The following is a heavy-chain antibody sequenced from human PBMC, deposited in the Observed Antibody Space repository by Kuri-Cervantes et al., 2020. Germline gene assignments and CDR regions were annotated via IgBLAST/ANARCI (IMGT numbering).Heavy chain of an antibody. D-gene: IGHD2-21*02. V-gene: IGHV3-7*01. CDR3: ARMNPVCGGDCPDAFDI. CDR1: GCTFRNAW. Sequence: GESLKISCVASGCTFRNAWMSWVRQAPGKGLEWVANMNQDGRMTYHVGSVKGRFTISKDNAKNSLYLQMNSLRAEDTAVYYCARMNPVCGGDCPDAFDIWGQGAMVTVSS. J-gene: IGHJ3*02. CDR2: MNQDGRMT.